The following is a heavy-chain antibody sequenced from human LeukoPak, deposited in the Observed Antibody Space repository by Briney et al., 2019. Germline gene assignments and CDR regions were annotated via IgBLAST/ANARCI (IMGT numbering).Heavy chain of an antibody. D-gene: IGHD5-24*01. CDR1: GDSISSGYY. V-gene: IGHV4-38-2*02. J-gene: IGHJ4*02. CDR2: IYHSEST. CDR3: ARTIVGYNPDFDY. Sequence: SETLSLTCTVSGDSISSGYYCGWRLQPPAKGLEWIGSIYHSESTYYNTSLKSRVTISVDTSKNQFPLKLSSVTAADTAVYCCARTIVGYNPDFDYRGQGTLVSVSS.